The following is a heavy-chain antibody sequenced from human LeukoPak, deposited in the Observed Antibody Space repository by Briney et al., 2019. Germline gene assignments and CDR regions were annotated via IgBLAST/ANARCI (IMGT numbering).Heavy chain of an antibody. V-gene: IGHV3-30*18. D-gene: IGHD3-10*01. Sequence: GGSLRLSCAASGFTFSSYGMHWVRHAPGKGLEWVSVISYDGSNKYYADSVKGRFTISRDNSKTTLYLQMNSLRAEDTAVYYCAKDQDYYGSGSLAYWGQGTLVTVSS. CDR1: GFTFSSYG. CDR3: AKDQDYYGSGSLAY. CDR2: ISYDGSNK. J-gene: IGHJ4*02.